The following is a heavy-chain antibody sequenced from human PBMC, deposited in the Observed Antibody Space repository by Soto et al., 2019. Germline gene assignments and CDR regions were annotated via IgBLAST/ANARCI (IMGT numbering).Heavy chain of an antibody. D-gene: IGHD6-19*01. CDR3: ARDRISVAGTDNDY. CDR2: IYGGGST. Sequence: VGSLRLSCAASGFTVSSNYMSWVRQAPGKGLEWVSVIYGGGSTYYADSVKGRFTISRDNSKNTLYLQMNSLRAEDTAVYYCARDRISVAGTDNDYWGQGTLVTVSS. J-gene: IGHJ4*02. CDR1: GFTVSSNY. V-gene: IGHV3-53*01.